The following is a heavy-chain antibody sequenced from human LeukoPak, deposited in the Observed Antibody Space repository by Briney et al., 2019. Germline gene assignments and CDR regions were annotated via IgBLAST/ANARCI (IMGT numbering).Heavy chain of an antibody. V-gene: IGHV5-10-1*01. CDR3: ARWDDSSGYSDY. Sequence: GESLKISCKGSGYSFTSYWISWVRQMPGKGLEWMGRIDPSDSYTNYSPSFQGHVTISADKSIGTAYLQWSSLKASDTAMYYCARWDDSSGYSDYWGQGTLVTVSS. CDR1: GYSFTSYW. CDR2: IDPSDSYT. J-gene: IGHJ4*02. D-gene: IGHD3-22*01.